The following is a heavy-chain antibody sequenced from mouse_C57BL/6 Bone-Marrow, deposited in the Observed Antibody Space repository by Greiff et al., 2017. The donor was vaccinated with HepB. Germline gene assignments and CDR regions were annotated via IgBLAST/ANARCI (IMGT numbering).Heavy chain of an antibody. J-gene: IGHJ3*01. CDR1: GYTFTSYW. D-gene: IGHD2-5*01. CDR3: ARGEDYYSNYDGFAY. Sequence: QVQLQQPGAELVMPGASVKLSCKASGYTFTSYWMQWVKQRPGQGLEWIGEIDPSDSYTNYNQKFKGKATLTVDTSSSTAYMQLSSLTSEDSAVYYCARGEDYYSNYDGFAYWGQGTLVTVSA. CDR2: IDPSDSYT. V-gene: IGHV1-50*01.